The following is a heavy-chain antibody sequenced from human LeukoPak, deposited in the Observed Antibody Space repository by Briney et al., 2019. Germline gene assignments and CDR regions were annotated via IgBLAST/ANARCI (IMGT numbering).Heavy chain of an antibody. CDR3: ARDRDFNFDY. V-gene: IGHV3-33*01. Sequence: PGGSLRLSCAASGFSLSSFGMHWVRQAPGKGLDWVAVISHDGAFQSYADYVKGRFTISRDISKNTLYLEMNSLRAEDTALFYCARDRDFNFDYWGQGTLVTVSS. D-gene: IGHD3-9*01. CDR2: ISHDGAFQ. CDR1: GFSLSSFG. J-gene: IGHJ4*02.